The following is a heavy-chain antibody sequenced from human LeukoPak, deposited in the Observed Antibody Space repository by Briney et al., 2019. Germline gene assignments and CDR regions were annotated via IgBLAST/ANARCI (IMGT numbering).Heavy chain of an antibody. CDR1: GFTFSNYG. J-gene: IGHJ4*02. D-gene: IGHD6-13*01. Sequence: GGSLRLSCVASGFTFSNYGMHWVRQAPGKGREGVAFIWYDGSNKDYADSVKGRFTISRDESKNTKYLQMNSLRVEDTAVYYCARDPRYTSSSIDYWGQGTLVTVSS. V-gene: IGHV3-33*01. CDR3: ARDPRYTSSSIDY. CDR2: IWYDGSNK.